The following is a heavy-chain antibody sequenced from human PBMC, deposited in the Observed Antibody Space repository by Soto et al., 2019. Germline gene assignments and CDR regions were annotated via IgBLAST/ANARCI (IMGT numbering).Heavy chain of an antibody. V-gene: IGHV1-8*01. Sequence: GASVKVSCKASGYTFTSYDINWVRQATGQKLEWMGRMNPNSGNTGYAQKFQGRVTMTRNTSISTAYMELSSLRFEDTAVYYCARGLYYDFWSGYYIDRGFDYWGQGTLVTVSS. J-gene: IGHJ4*02. CDR3: ARGLYYDFWSGYYIDRGFDY. CDR2: MNPNSGNT. CDR1: GYTFTSYD. D-gene: IGHD3-3*01.